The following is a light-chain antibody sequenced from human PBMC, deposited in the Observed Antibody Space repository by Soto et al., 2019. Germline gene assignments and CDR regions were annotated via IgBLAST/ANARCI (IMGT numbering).Light chain of an antibody. CDR1: NSNIGAGQD. V-gene: IGLV1-40*01. CDR3: QSYDTSLSTWV. J-gene: IGLJ3*02. CDR2: GNV. Sequence: QPVLTQPPSVSGAPGQRVTISCTGSNSNIGAGQDLHWYQYLPGTAPRLLIYGNVNRPSGVPDRFSGFKSGTSASLAITGLQAEDEADYYCQSYDTSLSTWVFGGGTQLTVL.